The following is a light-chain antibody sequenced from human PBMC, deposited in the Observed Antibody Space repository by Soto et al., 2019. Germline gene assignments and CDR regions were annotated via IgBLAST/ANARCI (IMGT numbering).Light chain of an antibody. CDR1: SSDVGAYNF. J-gene: IGLJ2*01. CDR3: SSYTTNKTLL. Sequence: QSALIQPASVSGSPGQSITISCTGTSSDVGAYNFVSWYQQHPGKAPKLIFYEVSNRPPGLSDRFSGSKSGTTASLTISGLQAEDEADYFCSSYTTNKTLLFGGGTKLTVL. V-gene: IGLV2-14*01. CDR2: EVS.